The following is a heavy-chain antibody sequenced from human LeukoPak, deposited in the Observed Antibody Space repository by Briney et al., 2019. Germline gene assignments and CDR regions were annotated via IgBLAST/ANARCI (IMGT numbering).Heavy chain of an antibody. V-gene: IGHV4-59*01. CDR2: IYYSGST. CDR1: GGSISSYY. Sequence: SETLSLTCTVSGGSISSYYWSWIRQPPGKGLEGIGYIYYSGSTNYNPSLKSRVTISVDTSKNQFSLKLSSVTAADTAVYYCARGPRGYSYGPPDYWGQGTLVTVSS. CDR3: ARGPRGYSYGPPDY. D-gene: IGHD5-18*01. J-gene: IGHJ4*02.